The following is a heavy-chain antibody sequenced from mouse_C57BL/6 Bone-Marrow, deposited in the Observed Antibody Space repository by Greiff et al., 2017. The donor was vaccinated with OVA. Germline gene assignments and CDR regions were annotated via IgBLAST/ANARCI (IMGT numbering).Heavy chain of an antibody. CDR1: GFNIKDYY. Sequence: EVKLQQSGAELVKPGASVKLSCTASGFNIKDYYMHWVKQRTEQGLEWIGRIDPEDGETKYAPKFQGKATITADTSSNTAYLQLSSLTSEDTAVYYCARGDYERFAYWGQGTLVTVSA. CDR3: ARGDYERFAY. J-gene: IGHJ3*01. CDR2: IDPEDGET. V-gene: IGHV14-2*01. D-gene: IGHD2-4*01.